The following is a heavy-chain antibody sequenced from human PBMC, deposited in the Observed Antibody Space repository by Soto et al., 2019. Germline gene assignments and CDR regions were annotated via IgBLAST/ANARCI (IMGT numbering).Heavy chain of an antibody. J-gene: IGHJ5*02. Sequence: QVQLVQSGAEVKEPGASVKVSCKASGYTFTGYYMHWARQAPGQGLEWMGWIKSFNGDTNDAQKVQGRGTLTRDTSISTAYMELSRLKSDDTAVYYCARVVSPYYDVLTGNWFDPWGQGTLVTVSS. CDR3: ARVVSPYYDVLTGNWFDP. D-gene: IGHD3-9*01. CDR2: IKSFNGDT. CDR1: GYTFTGYY. V-gene: IGHV1-2*02.